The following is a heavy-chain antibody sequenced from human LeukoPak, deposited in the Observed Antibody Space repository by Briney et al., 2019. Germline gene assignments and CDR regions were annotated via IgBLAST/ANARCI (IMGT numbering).Heavy chain of an antibody. CDR2: IDGSGSS. V-gene: IGHV4-4*07. Sequence: SETLSLTCSVSGGSIRLYYWNWIRQSAAKGLEWIGRIDGSGSSTYSPSLGGRVALSVDSSKSQISLKLFSVTAAEPACYFCARRPLSSSGWYRADYWGQGLRVTVSS. CDR3: ARRPLSSSGWYRADY. D-gene: IGHD6-19*01. CDR1: GGSIRLYY. J-gene: IGHJ4*02.